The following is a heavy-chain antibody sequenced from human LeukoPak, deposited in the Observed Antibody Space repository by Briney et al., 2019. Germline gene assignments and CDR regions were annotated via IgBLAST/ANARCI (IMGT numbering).Heavy chain of an antibody. CDR2: ISSSGSTI. J-gene: IGHJ6*03. Sequence: GGSLRLSCAASGFTFSNAWMSWVRQAPGKGLEWVSHISSSGSTIWYADSVKGRFTISRDNAKNSVYLQMSSLRAEDTAVYYCARVELAPYFYYMDVWGKGTTVTVSS. CDR3: ARVELAPYFYYMDV. D-gene: IGHD1-7*01. CDR1: GFTFSNAW. V-gene: IGHV3-11*04.